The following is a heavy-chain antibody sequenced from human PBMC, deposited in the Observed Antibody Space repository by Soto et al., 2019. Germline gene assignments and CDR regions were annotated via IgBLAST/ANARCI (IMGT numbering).Heavy chain of an antibody. D-gene: IGHD4-17*01. Sequence: TSETLSLTCTVSGVSITDYHWSWIRQSPGRGLEWIGYIFSRGTPNYNPSLKSRVTISVDTSRNQFSLKLNSLTAADTAMYFCGKRFGDYVGWFDPWGQGALVTVSS. CDR2: IFSRGTP. V-gene: IGHV4-59*01. J-gene: IGHJ5*02. CDR3: GKRFGDYVGWFDP. CDR1: GVSITDYH.